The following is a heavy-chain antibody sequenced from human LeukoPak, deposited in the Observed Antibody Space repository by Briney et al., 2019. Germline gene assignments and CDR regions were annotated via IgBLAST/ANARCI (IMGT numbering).Heavy chain of an antibody. CDR1: GFTFSSYT. CDR2: IGTSSTYI. CDR3: AREYSSGYGFDY. J-gene: IGHJ4*02. V-gene: IGHV3-21*01. Sequence: GGSLRLSCAASGFTFSSYTMNWVRQAPGKGLEWVSSIGTSSTYIYYADSVKGRFTISRDNAKNSLYLQMNSLRAEDTAVYYCAREYSSGYGFDYWAREPRSPSPQ. D-gene: IGHD5-18*01.